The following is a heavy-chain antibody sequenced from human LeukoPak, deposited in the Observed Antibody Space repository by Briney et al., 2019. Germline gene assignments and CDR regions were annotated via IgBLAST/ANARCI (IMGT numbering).Heavy chain of an antibody. D-gene: IGHD6-19*01. CDR2: INPSGGST. CDR1: GYTFTSYA. V-gene: IGHV1-46*01. CDR3: ARDPGIAVAGSVYFDY. Sequence: ASVKVSCKASGYTFTSYAMHWVRQAPGQGLEWMGIINPSGGSTSYAQKFQGRVTMTRDTSTSTVYMELSSLRSEDTAVYYCARDPGIAVAGSVYFDYWGQGTLVTVSS. J-gene: IGHJ4*02.